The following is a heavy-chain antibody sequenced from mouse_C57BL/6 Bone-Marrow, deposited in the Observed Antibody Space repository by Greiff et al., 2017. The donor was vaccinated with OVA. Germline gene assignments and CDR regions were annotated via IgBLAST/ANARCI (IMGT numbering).Heavy chain of an antibody. V-gene: IGHV1-64*01. J-gene: IGHJ4*01. CDR1: GYTFTSYW. CDR2: IHPNSGST. CDR3: ASRQLRLLSYAMDY. Sequence: QVQLQQPGAELVKPGASVKLSCKASGYTFTSYWMHWVKQRPGQGLEWIGMIHPNSGSTNYNEKFKSKATLTVDKSSSTAYMQLSSLTSEDSAVYYCASRQLRLLSYAMDYWGQGTSVTVSS. D-gene: IGHD3-2*02.